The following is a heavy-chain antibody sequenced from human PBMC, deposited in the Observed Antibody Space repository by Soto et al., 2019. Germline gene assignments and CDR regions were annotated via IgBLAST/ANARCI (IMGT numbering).Heavy chain of an antibody. Sequence: PSETLSLTCTVSGGSISSGGYYWSWIRQQPRKGLERIGYIYYSGSTYYNPSLKSRVTISVDTSKNQFSLKLSSVTAADTAVYYCARVGTLEWTLSRYGMDVWGQGTTVTVSS. D-gene: IGHD3-3*01. CDR1: GGSISSGGYY. CDR3: ARVGTLEWTLSRYGMDV. CDR2: IYYSGST. V-gene: IGHV4-31*03. J-gene: IGHJ6*02.